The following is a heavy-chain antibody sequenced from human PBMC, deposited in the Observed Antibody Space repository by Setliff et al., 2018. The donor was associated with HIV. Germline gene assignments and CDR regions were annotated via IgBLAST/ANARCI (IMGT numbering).Heavy chain of an antibody. CDR3: ARGYSSSWYDS. CDR2: INHSGST. CDR1: GGSFSGYY. D-gene: IGHD6-13*01. V-gene: IGHV4-34*01. J-gene: IGHJ5*01. Sequence: PSETLSLTCAVFGGSFSGYYWSWIRQPPGKGLEWIGEINHSGSTNYNPSLKSRVTISVDTSKNQFSMKLSSVTAADTAVYYCARGYSSSWYDSWGQGTLVTVSS.